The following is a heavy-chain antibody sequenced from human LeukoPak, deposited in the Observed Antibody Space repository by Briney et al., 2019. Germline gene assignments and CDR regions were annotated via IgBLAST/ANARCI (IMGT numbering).Heavy chain of an antibody. CDR2: ISWDGGST. CDR3: AKDIQAAVGTPYFQH. CDR1: GFTFDDYA. D-gene: IGHD6-13*01. Sequence: PGGSLRLSCAASGFTFDDYAMHWVCQAPGKGLEWVSLISWDGGSTYYADSVKGRFTISRDNSKNSLYLQMNSLRAEDTALYYCAKDIQAAVGTPYFQHWGQGTLVTVSS. V-gene: IGHV3-43D*04. J-gene: IGHJ1*01.